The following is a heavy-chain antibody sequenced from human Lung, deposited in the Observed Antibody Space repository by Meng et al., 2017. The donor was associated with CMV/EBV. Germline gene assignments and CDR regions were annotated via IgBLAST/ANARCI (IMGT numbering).Heavy chain of an antibody. Sequence: GESLKIPCAASGLTVSNNYLTWVRQAPGKGLEWVSVFYSGGSTYYADSVKGRFTVSRDNSKNTLYLQMNSLRVEDTGIYYCARDMYWDQSYHGMDVWGRGXTVTASS. J-gene: IGHJ6*02. CDR2: FYSGGST. D-gene: IGHD1-26*01. V-gene: IGHV3-66*02. CDR3: ARDMYWDQSYHGMDV. CDR1: GLTVSNNY.